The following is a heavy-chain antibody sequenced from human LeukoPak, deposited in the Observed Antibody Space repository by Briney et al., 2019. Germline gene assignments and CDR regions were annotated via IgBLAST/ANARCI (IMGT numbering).Heavy chain of an antibody. CDR2: IKQDGSEK. CDR1: GFTFSSYW. V-gene: IGHV3-7*01. D-gene: IGHD5-12*01. J-gene: IGHJ4*02. CDR3: ARVGGYSGYGYDY. Sequence: GGSLRLSCAASGFTFSSYWMSWVRQAPGKGLEWVANIKQDGSEKYYVDSVKGRFTISRDNAKNSLYLQMNSLRAEDTAVYYCARVGGYSGYGYDYWGQGTLVTVSS.